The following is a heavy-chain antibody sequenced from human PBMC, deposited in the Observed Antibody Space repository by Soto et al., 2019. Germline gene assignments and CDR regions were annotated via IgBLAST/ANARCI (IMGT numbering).Heavy chain of an antibody. CDR3: ARAAPLRYSGYALDH. J-gene: IGHJ4*02. Sequence: QVQLVSSGAEVKKPGASVKVSCRASGYTFTDYYIHWVRQAPGQGLQWVGWINPNRGATEYAQKFQGRVTMTRDPSISTVYMEVTRLRSDDTALYFCARAAPLRYSGYALDHWGQGTRVTVST. CDR2: INPNRGAT. V-gene: IGHV1-2*02. CDR1: GYTFTDYY. D-gene: IGHD5-12*01.